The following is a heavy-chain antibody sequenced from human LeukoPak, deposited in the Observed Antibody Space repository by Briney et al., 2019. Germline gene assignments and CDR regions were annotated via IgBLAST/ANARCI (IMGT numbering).Heavy chain of an antibody. J-gene: IGHJ4*02. CDR3: AKDLKGYYGSRSYPH. Sequence: QPGGSLRLSCAASGFTFSSYAMSWVRQAPGKGLEWVSAISGSGGSTFYRDSVKGRFTISRDNSKNTLYLQMNSLRAEDTAVYYCAKDLKGYYGSRSYPHWGQGTLVTVSS. V-gene: IGHV3-23*01. CDR1: GFTFSSYA. D-gene: IGHD3-10*01. CDR2: ISGSGGST.